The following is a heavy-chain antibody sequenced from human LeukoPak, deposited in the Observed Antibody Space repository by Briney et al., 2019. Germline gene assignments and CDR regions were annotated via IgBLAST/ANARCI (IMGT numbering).Heavy chain of an antibody. V-gene: IGHV3-21*01. CDR1: GFTFSSYS. CDR2: ISSSSSYI. Sequence: PGGSLRLSCAASGFTFSSYSMNWVRQAPGKGLEWVSSISSSSSYIYYADSVKGRFTISRDNAKNSLYLQMNSLRAEDTAVYYCARDGTTDYYYGMDVWGHGTTVTVSS. D-gene: IGHD1-1*01. CDR3: ARDGTTDYYYGMDV. J-gene: IGHJ6*02.